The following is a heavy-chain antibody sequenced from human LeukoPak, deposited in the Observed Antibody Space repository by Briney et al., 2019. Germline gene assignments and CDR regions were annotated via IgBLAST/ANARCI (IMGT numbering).Heavy chain of an antibody. V-gene: IGHV3-30*18. CDR3: AKDRGFSYASGSSELDY. CDR1: GFTFSGYG. Sequence: PGGSLRLSCAASGFTFSGYGMHWVRLAPGKGLEWVAVISHDGSHKYYADSVQGRFTISRDNPRNTVYLQMNSLRDEDTAIYYCAKDRGFSYASGSSELDYWGRGTPVTVSS. CDR2: ISHDGSHK. J-gene: IGHJ4*02. D-gene: IGHD3-10*01.